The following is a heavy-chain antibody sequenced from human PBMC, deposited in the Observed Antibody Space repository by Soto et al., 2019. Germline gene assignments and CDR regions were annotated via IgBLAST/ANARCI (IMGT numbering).Heavy chain of an antibody. CDR1: GYTFTGYY. CDR2: INPNSGGT. J-gene: IGHJ6*02. V-gene: IGHV1-2*02. D-gene: IGHD3-9*01. CDR3: ARVVETGYHLYYYYYGMDV. Sequence: ASVKVSCKASGYTFTGYYMHWVRQAPGQGLEWMGWINPNSGGTNYAQKFQGRVTMTRDTSISTAYMELSRLRSDDTAVYYCARVVETGYHLYYYYYGMDVWGQGTAVTVSS.